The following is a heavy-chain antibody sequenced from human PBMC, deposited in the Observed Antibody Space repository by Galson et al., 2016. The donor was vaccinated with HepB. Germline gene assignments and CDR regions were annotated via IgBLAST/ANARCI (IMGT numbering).Heavy chain of an antibody. J-gene: IGHJ4*02. D-gene: IGHD6-19*01. CDR1: GFTVSTSY. CDR3: ARETGGWFYY. V-gene: IGHV3-53*01. Sequence: LRLSCAASGFTVSTSYMSWVRQAPGKGLEWVSVIYSDAKTYYGDSVKGRFIISRDISKSTVYLQMNNVSAEDAAVYYCARETGGWFYYWGQGTLVTVSS. CDR2: IYSDAKT.